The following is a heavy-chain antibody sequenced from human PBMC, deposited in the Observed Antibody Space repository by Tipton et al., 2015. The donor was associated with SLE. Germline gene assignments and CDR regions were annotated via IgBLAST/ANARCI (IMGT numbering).Heavy chain of an antibody. CDR1: GGSISSSNYY. J-gene: IGHJ6*02. Sequence: LRLSCTVSGGSISSSNYYWGWIRQPPGKGLEWIGSIYYSGSTYYNPSLKSRVTISVDKSKNQFSLKLSSVTAADTAVYYCARDPGGGSCSSIYCYNGMDVWGQGTEITVSS. V-gene: IGHV4-39*07. CDR3: ARDPGGGSCSSIYCYNGMDV. D-gene: IGHD2-2*01. CDR2: IYYSGST.